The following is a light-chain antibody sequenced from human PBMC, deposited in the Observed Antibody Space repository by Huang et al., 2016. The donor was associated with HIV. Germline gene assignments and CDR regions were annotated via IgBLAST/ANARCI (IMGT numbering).Light chain of an antibody. V-gene: IGKV1-39*01. CDR2: SAS. CDR3: QQGYSALIT. CDR1: QNINTY. Sequence: DILLTQSPSSLSASVGDRVTITCRASQNINTYLNLYQQKPGKAPNLLIHSASTLHTGVPSRFSGSGSGTDFTLTVNSLQPEDSATYYCQQGYSALITFGQGTRL. J-gene: IGKJ5*01.